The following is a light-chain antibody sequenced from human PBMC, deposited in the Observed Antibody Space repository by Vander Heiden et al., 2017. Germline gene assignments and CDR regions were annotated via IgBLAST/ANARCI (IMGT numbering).Light chain of an antibody. V-gene: IGKV3-20*01. CDR3: QQYGNSPPYT. CDR2: GAS. J-gene: IGKJ2*01. CDR1: QSVSKNY. Sequence: ETVLTPSPDTLSLSAGDRATLSCRASQSVSKNYVAWYQQKPGQAPRLLIYGASSRATGIPDRFSGSGSGTDFTLIISRLEPEDFAVYYCQQYGNSPPYTFGQGTKLEIK.